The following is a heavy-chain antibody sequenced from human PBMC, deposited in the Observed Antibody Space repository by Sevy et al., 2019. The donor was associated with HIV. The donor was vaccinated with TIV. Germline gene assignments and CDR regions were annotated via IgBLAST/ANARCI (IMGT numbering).Heavy chain of an antibody. Sequence: CGCLRLSCAASGFTFSKYSMSWIRQTPGKGLERVSTFSFGCGKINYADSVKGRFTISRDDSRNTFYLQMNSLRAEDTAIHYCAREGCTKPHDYWGQGTVVHVSS. V-gene: IGHV3-23*01. D-gene: IGHD2-8*01. J-gene: IGHJ4*02. CDR3: AREGCTKPHDY. CDR1: GFTFSKYS. CDR2: FSFGCGKI.